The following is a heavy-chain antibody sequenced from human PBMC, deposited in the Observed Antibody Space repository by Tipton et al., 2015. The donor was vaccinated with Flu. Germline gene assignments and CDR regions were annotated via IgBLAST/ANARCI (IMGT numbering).Heavy chain of an antibody. CDR3: ARVIIVGATGAELFDH. CDR2: TYYSGYT. CDR1: GGSISSFY. J-gene: IGHJ4*02. V-gene: IGHV4-59*01. D-gene: IGHD1-26*01. Sequence: TLSLTCTVSGGSISSFYWSWIRQPPGKGLEWIGYTYYSGYTKYNPSLKSRVTMSVDTSKNQFSLKLRSVTAADTAVYYCARVIIVGATGAELFDHWGQGTLVTVSS.